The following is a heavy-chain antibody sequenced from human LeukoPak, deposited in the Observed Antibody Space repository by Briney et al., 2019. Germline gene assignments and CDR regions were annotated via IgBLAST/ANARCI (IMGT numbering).Heavy chain of an antibody. CDR2: MNPNSGNT. CDR3: TRSVRNGHFDY. V-gene: IGHV1-8*02. Sequence: ASVKVSCKASGYTFNGYYIHWVRQATGQGLEWMGWMNPNSGNTGYAQKFQGRVTMTRSTSISTAYMELSSLRFEDTAVYFCTRSVRNGHFDYWGQGTLVTVSS. D-gene: IGHD2-8*01. J-gene: IGHJ4*02. CDR1: GYTFNGYY.